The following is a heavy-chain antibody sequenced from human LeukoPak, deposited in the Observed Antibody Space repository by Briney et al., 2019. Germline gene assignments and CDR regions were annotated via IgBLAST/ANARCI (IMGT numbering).Heavy chain of an antibody. CDR2: IGTTSTTI. CDR3: ARFAAGGSYYYMDV. V-gene: IGHV3-48*01. D-gene: IGHD6-25*01. J-gene: IGHJ6*03. Sequence: PGGSLRLSCAASGFTFSSYTMNWVRQPPGKGLEWVSNIGTTSTTIYYADSVKGRFTISRDNAKNSLYLQINSLRADDTAVYYCARFAAGGSYYYMDVWGKGTTVTVS. CDR1: GFTFSSYT.